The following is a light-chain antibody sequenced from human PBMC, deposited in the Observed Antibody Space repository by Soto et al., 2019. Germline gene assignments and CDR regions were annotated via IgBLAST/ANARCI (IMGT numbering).Light chain of an antibody. CDR2: DAS. CDR1: QDISNY. V-gene: IGKV1-33*01. Sequence: DIQMTQSPSSLSASVGDRVTITCQASQDISNYLNWYQQKPGKAPKLLIYDASNLETGVPSRFSGSGSGTDFTFTISSLQPEDIATYYCQPYDNLPFGPGTKVDIK. J-gene: IGKJ3*01. CDR3: QPYDNLP.